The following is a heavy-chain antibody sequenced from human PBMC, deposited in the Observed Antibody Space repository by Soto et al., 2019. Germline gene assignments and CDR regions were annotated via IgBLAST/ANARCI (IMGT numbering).Heavy chain of an antibody. CDR1: GGGNLRDYR. Sequence: SVKVSCKASGGGNLRDYRTTWVRRAPGQGLEWMGGIIPKLGSANYAQNFQGRVTVTADESTNTVYMELRSLRSDDTAVYYCARLVTVAYFSDNWFDPWGQGTLVTVSS. CDR3: ARLVTVAYFSDNWFDP. J-gene: IGHJ5*02. D-gene: IGHD2-21*01. V-gene: IGHV1-69*13. CDR2: IIPKLGSA.